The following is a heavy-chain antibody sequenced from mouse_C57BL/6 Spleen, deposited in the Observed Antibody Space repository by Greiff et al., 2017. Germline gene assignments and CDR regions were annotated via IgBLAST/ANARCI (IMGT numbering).Heavy chain of an antibody. CDR1: GYTFTSYW. CDR3: ARTLYYSNYGGD. CDR2: IHPNSGST. V-gene: IGHV1-64*01. Sequence: QVQLQQPGAELVKPGASVKLSCKASGYTFTSYWMHWVKQRPGQGLEWIGMIHPNSGSTNYNEKFKSKATLTVDKSSSTAYMQLSSLTSEDSAVYYCARTLYYSNYGGDWGQGTTLTFSS. D-gene: IGHD2-5*01. J-gene: IGHJ2*01.